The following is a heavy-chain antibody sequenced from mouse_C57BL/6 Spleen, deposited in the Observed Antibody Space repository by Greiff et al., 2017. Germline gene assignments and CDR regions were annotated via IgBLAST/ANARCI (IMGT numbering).Heavy chain of an antibody. D-gene: IGHD4-1*01. J-gene: IGHJ3*01. CDR1: GYTFTSYW. CDR2: IDPNSGGT. CDR3: ARHEDWDEAWFAY. V-gene: IGHV1-62-3*01. Sequence: QVQLQQPGAELVKPGASVKLSCKASGYTFTSYWMHWVKQRPGRGLEWIGRIDPNSGGTKYNEKFKDKATLTADKSSSTVYMELSRLTSEDSAVYFCARHEDWDEAWFAYWGQGTLVTVSA.